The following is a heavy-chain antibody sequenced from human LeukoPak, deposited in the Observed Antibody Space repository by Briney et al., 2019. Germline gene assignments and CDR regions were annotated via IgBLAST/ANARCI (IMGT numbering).Heavy chain of an antibody. D-gene: IGHD3-10*01. Sequence: PSETLSLTCAVYGGSFSGYYWSWIRQPPGKGLEWIGEINHSGSTNYNPSLKSRVTISVDTSKNQFSLKLSSATAADTAVYYCARGFGFDWGQGTLVTVSS. CDR1: GGSFSGYY. CDR2: INHSGST. CDR3: ARGFGFD. J-gene: IGHJ4*02. V-gene: IGHV4-34*01.